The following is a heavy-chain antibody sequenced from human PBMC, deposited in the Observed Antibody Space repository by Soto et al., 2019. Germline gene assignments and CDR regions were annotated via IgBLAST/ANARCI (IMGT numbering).Heavy chain of an antibody. J-gene: IGHJ4*02. V-gene: IGHV3-23*01. CDR3: ALRYSSSSEFRY. CDR2: ISGSGGST. Sequence: GGSLRLSCAASGFTFSSYAMSWVRQAPGKGLEWVSAISGSGGSTYYADSVKGRFTISRDNSKNTLYLQMNSLRAEDTAVYYCALRYSSSSEFRYWGQGTLVTVSS. D-gene: IGHD6-13*01. CDR1: GFTFSSYA.